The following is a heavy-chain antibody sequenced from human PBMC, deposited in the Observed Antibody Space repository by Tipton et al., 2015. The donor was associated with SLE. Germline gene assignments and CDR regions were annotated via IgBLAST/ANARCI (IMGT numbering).Heavy chain of an antibody. CDR3: ARDRGRPAAGPFDY. V-gene: IGHV3-33*01. Sequence: RSLRLSCAASGFTFSSYGMHWVRQAPGKGLEWVAVIWYDGSNKYYADSVKGRFTISRDNSKNTLYLQMNSLRAEDTAVYYCARDRGRPAAGPFDYWGQGTLVTVSS. D-gene: IGHD6-13*01. J-gene: IGHJ4*02. CDR2: IWYDGSNK. CDR1: GFTFSSYG.